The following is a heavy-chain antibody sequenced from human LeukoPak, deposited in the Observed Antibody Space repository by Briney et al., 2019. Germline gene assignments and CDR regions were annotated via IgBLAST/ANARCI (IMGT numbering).Heavy chain of an antibody. D-gene: IGHD5-12*01. CDR1: GYIFTDYY. V-gene: IGHV1-2*02. J-gene: IGHJ4*02. CDR2: INPNSGDT. CDR3: ARPLGEHSGYDRAFDY. Sequence: GASVKVSCKASGYIFTDYYMYWVRQAPGQGLEWMGWINPNSGDTNYAQKFQGRVTMTRDTSITTAYMELRRLRSDDTAVYYCARPLGEHSGYDRAFDYWGQGTLVTVSS.